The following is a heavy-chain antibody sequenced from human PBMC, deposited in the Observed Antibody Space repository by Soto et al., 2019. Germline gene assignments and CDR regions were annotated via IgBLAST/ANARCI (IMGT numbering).Heavy chain of an antibody. D-gene: IGHD4-17*01. CDR1: GYTFPSYD. V-gene: IGHV1-8*01. CDR2: MNPNSGNT. J-gene: IGHJ2*01. Sequence: ASVKVSCKASGYTFPSYDINWVRQATGQGLEWMGWMNPNSGNTGYAQKFQGRVTMTRNTSISTAYMELSSLRSEDTAVYYCARPLIPREYRPTTVTPYWYFDLWGRGTLVTVSS. CDR3: ARPLIPREYRPTTVTPYWYFDL.